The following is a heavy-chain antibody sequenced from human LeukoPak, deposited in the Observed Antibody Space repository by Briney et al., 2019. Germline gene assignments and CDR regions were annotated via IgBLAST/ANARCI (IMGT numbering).Heavy chain of an antibody. CDR1: GDSVSSNSAA. D-gene: IGHD3-22*01. CDR3: AREENYYDSSGYSSDAFDI. CDR2: TYYRSKWYN. V-gene: IGHV6-1*01. J-gene: IGHJ3*02. Sequence: SQTLSLTCATSGDSVSSNSAAWNWIRQSPSRGLEWLGRTYYRSKWYNDYAVSVKSRITINPDTSKNQFSLQLNSVTPEDTAVYYCAREENYYDSSGYSSDAFDIWGQGTMVTVSS.